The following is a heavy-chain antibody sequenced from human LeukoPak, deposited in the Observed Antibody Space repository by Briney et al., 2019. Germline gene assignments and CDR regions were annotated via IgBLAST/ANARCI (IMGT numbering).Heavy chain of an antibody. J-gene: IGHJ1*01. CDR2: ISQDGSEK. CDR1: GFTFSTYW. CDR3: ASLYWSY. V-gene: IGHV3-7*02. D-gene: IGHD1-26*01. Sequence: GGPLRLSCAASGFTFSTYWMTWVRQAPGKGLEWVANISQDGSEKHFVDSVKGRFTISRDNAKNSLYLQMNSLRAEDTAVYYCASLYWSYWGQGTLVTVSS.